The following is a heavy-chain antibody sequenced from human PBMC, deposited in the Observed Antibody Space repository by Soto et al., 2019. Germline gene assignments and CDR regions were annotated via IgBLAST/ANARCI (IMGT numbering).Heavy chain of an antibody. D-gene: IGHD6-19*01. J-gene: IGHJ6*03. Sequence: EVQLEESGGGLVQPGGSLRLSCAASGFTFSNYAMDWVRQAPGKVLEYVSGISSNGVGTYYANSVKDRFTISRDNSKNTLYLQMGSLRAEDMAVYYCARRGQSDYYYRDVWGKGTSVTVSS. CDR2: ISSNGVGT. CDR3: ARRGQSDYYYRDV. V-gene: IGHV3-64*01. CDR1: GFTFSNYA.